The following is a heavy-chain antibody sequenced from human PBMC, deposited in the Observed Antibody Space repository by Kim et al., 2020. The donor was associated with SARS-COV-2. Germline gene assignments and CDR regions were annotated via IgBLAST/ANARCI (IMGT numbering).Heavy chain of an antibody. V-gene: IGHV6-1*01. D-gene: IGHD3-10*01. CDR3: ARAYYYGSGSFNTKRWKERYFDF. J-gene: IGHJ4*02. Sequence: SQTLSLTCAISGDSVSSNSAAWNWIRQSPSRGLEWLGRTYYRSKWYNDYAVSVKSRITINPDTSKNQFSLQLNSVTPEDTAVYFCARAYYYGSGSFNTKRWKERYFDFWGQGTLVTV. CDR1: GDSVSSNSAA. CDR2: TYYRSKWYN.